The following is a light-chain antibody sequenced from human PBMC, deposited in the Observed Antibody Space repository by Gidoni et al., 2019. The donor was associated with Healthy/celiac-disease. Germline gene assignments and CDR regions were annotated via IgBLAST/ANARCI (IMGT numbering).Light chain of an antibody. J-gene: IGKJ2*01. V-gene: IGKV3-15*01. CDR2: GAS. CDR1: QSVSSN. Sequence: EIVMTQSPATLSVSPGERATLSCSASQSVSSNLAWYQQKPGQAPRLLIYGASTRATGIPARFSGSGSGTEFTLTISSLQSEDFAVYYCQQYNNWPPYTFXQXTKLEIK. CDR3: QQYNNWPPYT.